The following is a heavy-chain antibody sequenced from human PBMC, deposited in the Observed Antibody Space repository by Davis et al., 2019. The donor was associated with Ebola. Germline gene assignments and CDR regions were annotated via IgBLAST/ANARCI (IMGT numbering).Heavy chain of an antibody. CDR2: ISGSGGTT. CDR3: AANFVIAAVPASIAH. Sequence: GGSLRLSCAASGFTFSSYWMSWVRQAPGKGLEWVSAISGSGGTTYYADSVKGRFTISRDNSKNTLFLQINSLRAEDTALYYCAANFVIAAVPASIAHWGQGTLVTVSS. V-gene: IGHV3-23*01. D-gene: IGHD2-2*01. J-gene: IGHJ4*02. CDR1: GFTFSSYW.